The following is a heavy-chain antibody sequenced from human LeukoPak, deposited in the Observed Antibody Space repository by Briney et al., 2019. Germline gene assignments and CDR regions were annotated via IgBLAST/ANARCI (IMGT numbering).Heavy chain of an antibody. CDR3: ARDPGRTKTWYFDL. Sequence: SETLSLTCAVYGGSFSGYYWSWIRQPPGKGLEWIGEINHSGSTNYNPSLKSRLTISVDTSKNHFSLKLTSVTAADTAVYYCARDPGRTKTWYFDLWGCGTLVTVSS. J-gene: IGHJ2*01. V-gene: IGHV4-34*01. CDR1: GGSFSGYY. CDR2: INHSGST. D-gene: IGHD1-14*01.